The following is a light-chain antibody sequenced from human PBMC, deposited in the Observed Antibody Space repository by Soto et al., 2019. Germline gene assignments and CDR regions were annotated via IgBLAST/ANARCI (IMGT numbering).Light chain of an antibody. CDR2: KDS. CDR1: ALPKQF. V-gene: IGLV3-25*03. Sequence: SYELTQPPSVSVSPGQTARITCSGDALPKQFAYWYQQKPGQAPILVIYKDSERPSGIPERFSGSSSGTTVTLTVSGVQAEDEADYYCQSADSSGSYQSVFFGGGTKLTVL. CDR3: QSADSSGSYQSVF. J-gene: IGLJ2*01.